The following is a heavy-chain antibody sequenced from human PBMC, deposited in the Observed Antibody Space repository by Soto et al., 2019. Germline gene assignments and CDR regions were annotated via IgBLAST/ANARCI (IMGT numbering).Heavy chain of an antibody. CDR3: AAGEPLHY. CDR2: IWYDGSNK. J-gene: IGHJ4*02. V-gene: IGHV3-33*01. CDR1: GFIFSNYG. D-gene: IGHD3-10*01. Sequence: QMQLVESGGGVVQPGRSLRLSCAASGFIFSNYGMHWVRQAPGKGLEWVAIIWYDGSNKYYADSVKGRFTISRDNSENTVYLQMNSLRAEDTAMYYCAAGEPLHYRGQGTLVTVSS.